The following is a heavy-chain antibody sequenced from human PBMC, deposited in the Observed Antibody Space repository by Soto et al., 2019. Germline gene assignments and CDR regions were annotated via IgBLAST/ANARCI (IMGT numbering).Heavy chain of an antibody. CDR3: ARDRGATIFDF. CDR2: IFYTGGT. D-gene: IGHD5-12*01. Sequence: QVQLQESGPGLVKPSQTLSLTCTVSGASISSGDYYWSWIRQHQGRGLEWIGYIFYTGGTFYTPSLKSRVTMSVDTSKNQFSLKLTSVTAADTAVYFCARDRGATIFDFWGRGTLVTVSS. CDR1: GASISSGDYY. V-gene: IGHV4-31*03. J-gene: IGHJ4*02.